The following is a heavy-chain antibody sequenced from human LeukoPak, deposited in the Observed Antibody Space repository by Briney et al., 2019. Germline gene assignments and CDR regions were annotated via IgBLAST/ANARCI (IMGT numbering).Heavy chain of an antibody. Sequence: SETLSLTCTVSGGSISSSSYYWGWIRQPPGKGLEWIGSIYYSGSTYYNPSLKSRVTISVDTSKNQFSLKLSSVTAADTAVYYCARRRRSLFNFDYWGQGTLVTVSS. CDR2: IYYSGST. J-gene: IGHJ4*02. CDR1: GGSISSSSYY. CDR3: ARRRRSLFNFDY. D-gene: IGHD1-26*01. V-gene: IGHV4-39*01.